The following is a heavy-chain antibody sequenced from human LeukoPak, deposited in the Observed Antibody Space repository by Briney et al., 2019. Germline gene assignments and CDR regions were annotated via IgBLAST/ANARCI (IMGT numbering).Heavy chain of an antibody. CDR1: GSPFTSYY. D-gene: IGHD3-3*01. CDR3: ARKRFHMDV. V-gene: IGHV1-46*01. CDR2: INPSGGST. J-gene: IGHJ6*02. Sequence: GASVQFSCKAPGSPFTSYYMNGVRRPPGQGLEWMGIINPSGGSTSYAQKFQGRVTMTRDTSTSTVYMELSSLRSEDTAVYYCARKRFHMDVWGQGTTVTVSS.